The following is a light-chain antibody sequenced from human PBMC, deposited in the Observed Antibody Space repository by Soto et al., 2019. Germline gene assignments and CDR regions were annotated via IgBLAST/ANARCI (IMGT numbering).Light chain of an antibody. J-gene: IGKJ4*01. CDR2: AAS. CDR3: QQLKSFPLS. Sequence: IQLTQSPSSLSASVGDRVTITCRASQGISSSLAWYQQQPGKAPKLLIYAASTLQSGVPSRFSGSGSGTDFTLNISSLQPEDFATYYCQQLKSFPLSVGGGTTVEIK. V-gene: IGKV1-9*01. CDR1: QGISSS.